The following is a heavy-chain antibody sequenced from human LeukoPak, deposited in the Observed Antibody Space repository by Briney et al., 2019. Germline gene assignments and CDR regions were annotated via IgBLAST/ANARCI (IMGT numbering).Heavy chain of an antibody. V-gene: IGHV1-69*13. CDR1: GGTFSSYA. J-gene: IGHJ4*02. CDR3: ARAPDPYYYDSSGYYSYYFDY. CDR2: IIPIFGTA. D-gene: IGHD3-22*01. Sequence: ASVKVSCKASGGTFSSYAISWVRQAPGQGLEWMGGIIPIFGTANYAQKFQGRVTITADESTSTAYMELSSLRSEDTAVYYCARAPDPYYYDSSGYYSYYFDYWGQGTLVTVSS.